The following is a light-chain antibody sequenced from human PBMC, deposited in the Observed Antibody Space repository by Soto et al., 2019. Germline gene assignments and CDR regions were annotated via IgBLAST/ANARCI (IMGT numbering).Light chain of an antibody. CDR2: AAS. CDR1: QSIRRS. V-gene: IGKV1-39*01. J-gene: IGKJ5*01. Sequence: DIQMTQSPSSLSASVADRVTITCRASQSIRRSLNWYQQKPGKAPNLLIYAASSLQTGVPSRFSGSGSGTEFTLTISSLQPDDFATYYCQQSYSTPITFGQGTRLE. CDR3: QQSYSTPIT.